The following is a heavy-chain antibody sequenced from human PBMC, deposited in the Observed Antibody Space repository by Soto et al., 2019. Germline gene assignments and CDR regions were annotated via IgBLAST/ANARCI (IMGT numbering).Heavy chain of an antibody. V-gene: IGHV1-2*02. Sequence: QVQLVQSGAEVKKPGASVKVSCKASGYTFTIYYMHWVRQAPGQGLEWMGWINPNSGGTMFPQKFQGRVTMTWDTSISTAYMALTRLRSDDTAVYYCASTKYDSSAYYYWYLGLWGRGTLVTVSS. CDR3: ASTKYDSSAYYYWYLGL. CDR1: GYTFTIYY. CDR2: INPNSGGT. D-gene: IGHD3-22*01. J-gene: IGHJ2*01.